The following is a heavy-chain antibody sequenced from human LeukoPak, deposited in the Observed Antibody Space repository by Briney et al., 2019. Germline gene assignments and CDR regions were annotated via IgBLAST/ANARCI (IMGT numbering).Heavy chain of an antibody. CDR3: ARDGDSSGWPGAFDI. D-gene: IGHD6-19*01. CDR2: IYYSGST. Sequence: SETLSLTCTVSGGSISSYYWSWIRQHPGKGLEWIGYIYYSGSTYYNPSLKSRVTISVDTSKNQFSLKLSSVTAADTAVYYCARDGDSSGWPGAFDIWGQGTMVTVSS. J-gene: IGHJ3*02. CDR1: GGSISSYY. V-gene: IGHV4-59*06.